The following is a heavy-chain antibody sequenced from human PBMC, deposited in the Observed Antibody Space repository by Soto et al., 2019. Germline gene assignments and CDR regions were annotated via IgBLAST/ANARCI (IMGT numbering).Heavy chain of an antibody. CDR3: ARANDYFWGSYRYNAFDI. V-gene: IGHV3-33*01. CDR2: IWYDGSNK. CDR1: GFTFSSYG. J-gene: IGHJ3*02. Sequence: QVQLVESGGGVVQPGRSLRLSCAASGFTFSSYGMHWVRQAPGKGLEWVAVIWYDGSNKYYADSVKGRFTISRDNSKNTLYLQMSSLRAEDTAVYYCARANDYFWGSYRYNAFDIWGQGTMVTVSS. D-gene: IGHD3-16*02.